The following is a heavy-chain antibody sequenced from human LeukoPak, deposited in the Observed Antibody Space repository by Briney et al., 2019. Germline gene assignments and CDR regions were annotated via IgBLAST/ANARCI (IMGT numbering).Heavy chain of an antibody. CDR3: ARYISDAHTFDY. V-gene: IGHV3-30*02. J-gene: IGHJ4*02. D-gene: IGHD5-12*01. CDR2: IRYDGSNK. Sequence: PGGSLRLSCAASGFTFSSYGMHWVRQAPGKGLEWVAFIRYDGSNKYYADSVKGRFTISRDNAKNSLYLQMNSLRAEDTALYYCARYISDAHTFDYWGQGTLVTVSS. CDR1: GFTFSSYG.